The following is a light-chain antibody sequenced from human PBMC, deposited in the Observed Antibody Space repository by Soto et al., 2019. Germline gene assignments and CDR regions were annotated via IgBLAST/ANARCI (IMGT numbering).Light chain of an antibody. V-gene: IGKV3-15*01. Sequence: EMAMTQSPAILAVSTEERATLSCRASQSISRSLAWYQQKPGQAPRLLISDASTRATGIPARFSGSGSGTEFTLTISSLQSEDFALYYCHQYNSWPPGTFGQRTNVDI. J-gene: IGKJ2*01. CDR1: QSISRS. CDR3: HQYNSWPPGT. CDR2: DAS.